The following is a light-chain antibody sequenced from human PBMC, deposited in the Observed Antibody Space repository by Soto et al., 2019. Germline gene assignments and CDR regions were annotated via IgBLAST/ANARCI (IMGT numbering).Light chain of an antibody. CDR2: DAS. Sequence: GLTQSPDTLSLSPGERATLFCRASQSIRIELAWYQQKPCQPPRLLLCDASNRATGDPTRFSGSGSGTDFTLTISSLQPEDFAVYYCQQRCEWPLTCGQGPRLEI. CDR1: QSIRIE. CDR3: QQRCEWPLT. J-gene: IGKJ5*01. V-gene: IGKV3-11*01.